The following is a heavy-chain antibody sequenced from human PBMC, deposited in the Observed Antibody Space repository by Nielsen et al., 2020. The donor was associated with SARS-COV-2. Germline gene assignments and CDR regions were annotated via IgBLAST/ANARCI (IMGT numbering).Heavy chain of an antibody. Sequence: WIRQPPGKGLEWVSYISSSSSYIYYADSVKGRFTISRDNAKNSLYLQMNSLRAEDTAVYYCARDGHSSSWNGGFDYWGQGTLVTVSS. CDR2: ISSSSSYI. V-gene: IGHV3-21*05. D-gene: IGHD6-13*01. J-gene: IGHJ4*02. CDR3: ARDGHSSSWNGGFDY.